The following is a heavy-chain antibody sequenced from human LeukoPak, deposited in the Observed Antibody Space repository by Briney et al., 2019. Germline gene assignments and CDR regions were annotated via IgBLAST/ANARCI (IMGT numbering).Heavy chain of an antibody. Sequence: NSSETLSLTCSVSGRSISTSSSYWGWIRQSPGKGLEWIGSIYTSGTTHYNPSLKGRVTMSVDLSKNQFSLHLSSVTAADTAVYYCTYSPLLWFGESSDYWGQGTLVTVSS. V-gene: IGHV4-39*01. CDR3: TYSPLLWFGESSDY. D-gene: IGHD3-10*01. J-gene: IGHJ4*02. CDR2: IYTSGTT. CDR1: GRSISTSSSY.